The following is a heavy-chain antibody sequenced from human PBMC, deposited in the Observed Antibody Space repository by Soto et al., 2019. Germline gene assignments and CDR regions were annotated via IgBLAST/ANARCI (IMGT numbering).Heavy chain of an antibody. CDR1: GYSFTSYW. J-gene: IGHJ5*02. Sequence: GESLKISSKGSGYSFTSYWISWVRQMPGKGLEWMGRIDPSDSYTNYSPSFQGHVTISADKSISTAYLQWSSLKASDTAMYYCARMGGHYYGSGSYYNTNWFDPWGQGTLVTVSS. CDR3: ARMGGHYYGSGSYYNTNWFDP. V-gene: IGHV5-10-1*01. CDR2: IDPSDSYT. D-gene: IGHD3-10*01.